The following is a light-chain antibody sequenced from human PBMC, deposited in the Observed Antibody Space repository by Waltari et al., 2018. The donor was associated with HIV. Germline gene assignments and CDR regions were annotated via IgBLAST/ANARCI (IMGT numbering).Light chain of an antibody. Sequence: QSALTQPASVSGSPGQSITISCTGTRSDIGGSTYVSWYQQHPGTDPKLILYEISNRPSGVSNRVSGSKSGNTASLTISGLQAEDEADYYCSSYRSGCIWVFCGGTKLTVL. CDR2: EIS. V-gene: IGLV2-14*01. CDR3: SSYRSGCIWV. CDR1: RSDIGGSTY. J-gene: IGLJ3*02.